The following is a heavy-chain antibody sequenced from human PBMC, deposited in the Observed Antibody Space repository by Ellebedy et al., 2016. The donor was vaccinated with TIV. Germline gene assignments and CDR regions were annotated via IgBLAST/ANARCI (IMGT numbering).Heavy chain of an antibody. CDR1: GFTFSSYW. J-gene: IGHJ6*02. CDR3: ARGGTYYYGSGTYGMDV. Sequence: PGGSLRLSCAASGFTFSSYWMSWVRQAPGKGLEWVANIKQDGSEKYYVDSVKGRFTISRDNAKNSLYLQMNSLRAEDTAVYYCARGGTYYYGSGTYGMDVWGQGTTVTVFS. CDR2: IKQDGSEK. D-gene: IGHD3-10*01. V-gene: IGHV3-7*01.